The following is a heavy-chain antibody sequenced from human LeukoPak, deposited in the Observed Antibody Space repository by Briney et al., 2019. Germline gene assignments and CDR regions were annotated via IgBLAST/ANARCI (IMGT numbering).Heavy chain of an antibody. CDR3: TRDKVAETGGFDY. J-gene: IGHJ4*02. D-gene: IGHD6-19*01. CDR2: IRSKAYGGTT. V-gene: IGHV3-49*04. Sequence: PGGSLRLSCTASGFTFGDYAMSWVRQAPGKGLEWVGFIRSKAYGGTTEYAASVKGRFTISRDDSKSIAYLQMNSLKTEDTAVYYCTRDKVAETGGFDYWGQGTLVTVFS. CDR1: GFTFGDYA.